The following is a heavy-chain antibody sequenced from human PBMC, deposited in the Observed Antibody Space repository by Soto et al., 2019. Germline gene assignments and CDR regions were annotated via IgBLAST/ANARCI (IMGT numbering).Heavy chain of an antibody. Sequence: PSASLSLTFAFSRGYISSCGYSWSWIRQPPGKGLEWIGYIYHIGSTYYNPSLKSRVTISVDRSKNQFSLKLSSVTAADTAVYYCARLKGSGRDGMDVWGQGNTVTVSS. CDR1: RGYISSCGYS. CDR3: ARLKGSGRDGMDV. CDR2: IYHIGST. J-gene: IGHJ6*02. D-gene: IGHD3-10*01. V-gene: IGHV4-30-2*01.